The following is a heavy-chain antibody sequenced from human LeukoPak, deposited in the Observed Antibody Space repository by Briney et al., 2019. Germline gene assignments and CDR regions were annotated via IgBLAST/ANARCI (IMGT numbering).Heavy chain of an antibody. J-gene: IGHJ6*03. CDR3: ARGPGGRRGYYPLEDYYYYHYMDV. CDR1: GDNFRNYA. D-gene: IGHD3-22*01. CDR2: IRAYNGNT. V-gene: IGHV1-18*01. Sequence: EASVKVSCKASGDNFRNYALTWVRQAPGQGLEWMGWIRAYNGNTNYAQKLQGRVTMTTDTSTSTAYMELRSLTSDDTAVYYCARGPGGRRGYYPLEDYYYYHYMDVWGKGTTVTVSS.